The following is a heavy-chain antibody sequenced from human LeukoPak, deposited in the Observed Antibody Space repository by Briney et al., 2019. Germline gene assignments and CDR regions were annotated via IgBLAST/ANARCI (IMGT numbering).Heavy chain of an antibody. J-gene: IGHJ4*02. CDR2: IKQDGSEK. D-gene: IGHD4-23*01. V-gene: IGHV3-7*01. CDR3: VRDYYGGNSIYFDY. CDR1: GFTFSSYW. Sequence: GGSLRLSCAASGFTFSSYWMSWVRQAPGKGLEWGANIKQDGSEKYYVDSVKGRFTISRDNAKNSLYLQMNSLRAEDTAVYYCVRDYYGGNSIYFDYWGQGTLVTVSS.